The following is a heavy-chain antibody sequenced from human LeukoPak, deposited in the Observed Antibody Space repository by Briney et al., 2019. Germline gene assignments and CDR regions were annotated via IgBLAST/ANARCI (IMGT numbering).Heavy chain of an antibody. J-gene: IGHJ5*02. V-gene: IGHV1-69*04. CDR3: ARQELIGNWFDP. Sequence: SVKVSCKASGGTFSSYAISWVRQAPGQGLEWMGRIIPILGIANYAQKFQGRVTITADKSTSTAYMELSSLRSEDTAVYYCARQELIGNWFDPWGQGTLVTVS. CDR2: IIPILGIA. CDR1: GGTFSSYA. D-gene: IGHD3-10*01.